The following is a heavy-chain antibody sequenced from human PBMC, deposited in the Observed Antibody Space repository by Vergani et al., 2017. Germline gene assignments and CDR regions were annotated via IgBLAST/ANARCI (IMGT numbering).Heavy chain of an antibody. CDR1: GFTFSSYS. CDR3: ARDPGMTTVTTAPFDY. V-gene: IGHV3-48*01. J-gene: IGHJ4*02. Sequence: EVQLVESEGGLVQPGGSLRLSCAASGFTFSSYSMNWVRRAPGKGLEWVSYISSSSSTIYYADSVKGRFTISRDNAKNSLYLQMNSLRAEDTAVYYCARDPGMTTVTTAPFDYWGQGTLVTVSS. CDR2: ISSSSSTI. D-gene: IGHD4-17*01.